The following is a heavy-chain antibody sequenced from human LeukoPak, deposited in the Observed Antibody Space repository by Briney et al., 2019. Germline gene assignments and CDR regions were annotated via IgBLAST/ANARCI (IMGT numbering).Heavy chain of an antibody. CDR1: GFTLSNYW. J-gene: IGHJ3*01. Sequence: GRTLRLSCAASGFTLSNYWMHSVRQAPGKGLVWVSRITSDGSSTIYADSVKGRFTISRDNAKNTVYLQMNSLKVKDTAVYYCARGQSSGWTYDAFDLWGQGTMVTVSS. V-gene: IGHV3-74*01. CDR3: ARGQSSGWTYDAFDL. D-gene: IGHD6-19*01. CDR2: ITSDGSST.